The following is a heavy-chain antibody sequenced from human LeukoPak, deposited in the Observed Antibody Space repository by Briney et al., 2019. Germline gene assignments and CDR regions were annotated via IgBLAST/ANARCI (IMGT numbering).Heavy chain of an antibody. CDR3: ARQELERRHFEY. J-gene: IGHJ4*02. D-gene: IGHD1-1*01. CDR1: GGSISSSSYY. V-gene: IGHV4-39*01. Sequence: SETLSLTCTVSGGSISSSSYYWGWIRQPPGKGLEWIGSIYYSGTTYYNPSLKSRVTISVDTSKNQFSLKLSSVTAADTAAYYCARQELERRHFEYWGQGTLVTVSS. CDR2: IYYSGTT.